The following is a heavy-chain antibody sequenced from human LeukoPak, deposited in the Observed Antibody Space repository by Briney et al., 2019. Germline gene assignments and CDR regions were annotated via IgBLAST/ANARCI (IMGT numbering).Heavy chain of an antibody. CDR3: ASHDYAEAPFDY. CDR1: GASISRYY. D-gene: IGHD4-17*01. V-gene: IGHV4-59*08. Sequence: SETLSLTYTVSGASISRYYWSWIRQPPGEGLEWIGYMYYTGSTNYNPSLKSRVTISVDTSKNQFSLKLTSVTAADTAVYFCASHDYAEAPFDYWGQGALVTVSA. J-gene: IGHJ4*02. CDR2: MYYTGST.